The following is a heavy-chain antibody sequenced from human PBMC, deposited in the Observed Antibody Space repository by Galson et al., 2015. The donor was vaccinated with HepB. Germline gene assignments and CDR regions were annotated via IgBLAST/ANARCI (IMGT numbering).Heavy chain of an antibody. D-gene: IGHD1-7*01. CDR1: GFTFSNFA. CDR3: AKDRTATTGFYYGMDV. J-gene: IGHJ6*02. V-gene: IGHV3-23*01. CDR2: ISGSGADT. Sequence: SLRLSCAASGFTFSNFAMSWVRQAPGKGLEWVSAISGSGADTYYADSVKGRFTISRDNSKSTLYLQMNSLRAEDTAVYYCAKDRTATTGFYYGMDVWGQGTTVTVSS.